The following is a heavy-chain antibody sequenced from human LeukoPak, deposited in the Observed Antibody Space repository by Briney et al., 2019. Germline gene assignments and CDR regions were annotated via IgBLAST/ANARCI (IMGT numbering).Heavy chain of an antibody. D-gene: IGHD6-19*01. CDR2: IYSGGST. CDR1: GFTVSSNY. V-gene: IGHV3-66*01. J-gene: IGHJ1*01. CDR3: ARDIVWYSSGRHAGHFQH. Sequence: PGGSLRLSCAASGFTVSSNYMSWVRQAPGKGLEWVSVIYSGGSTYYADSVKGRFTISRDNSKNTLYLQMNSLRAEDTAVYYCARDIVWYSSGRHAGHFQHWGQGTLVTVSS.